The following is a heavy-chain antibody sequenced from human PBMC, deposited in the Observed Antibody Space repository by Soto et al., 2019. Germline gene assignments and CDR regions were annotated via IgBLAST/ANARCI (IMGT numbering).Heavy chain of an antibody. D-gene: IGHD2-15*01. CDR2: ISGSGDST. Sequence: EVQLWESGGGLVQPGGSLRLSCAASGSTFSSYAMSWVRQAPGKGLEWVSVISGSGDSTYYADSVKGRFTISRDNSKNTLYVQMNSLRAEDTAEYYCARELGYCSGGNCYMDGAFDFWGQGTMVTFSS. V-gene: IGHV3-23*01. CDR1: GSTFSSYA. CDR3: ARELGYCSGGNCYMDGAFDF. J-gene: IGHJ3*01.